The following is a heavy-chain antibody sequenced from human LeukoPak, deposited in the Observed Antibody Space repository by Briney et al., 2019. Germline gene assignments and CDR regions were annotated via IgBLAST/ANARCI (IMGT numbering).Heavy chain of an antibody. CDR3: AKSHSVEQRGYFDY. D-gene: IGHD1/OR15-1a*01. CDR1: GFTFTTYA. J-gene: IGHJ4*02. CDR2: IANSGGST. Sequence: GSLRLSCAASGFTFTTYAMSCVRLAPGKGLEWVSTIANSGGSTYYADSVKGRFTISRDNSKNTLYLQMNSLRAEDMAVYYCAKSHSVEQRGYFDYWGQGTLVSVFS. V-gene: IGHV3-23*01.